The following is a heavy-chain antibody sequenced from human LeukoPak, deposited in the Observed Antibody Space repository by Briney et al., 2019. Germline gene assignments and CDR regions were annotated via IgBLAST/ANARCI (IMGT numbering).Heavy chain of an antibody. D-gene: IGHD6-13*01. CDR2: ISGSGSDT. V-gene: IGHV3-11*06. J-gene: IGHJ4*02. CDR3: ARVGSIAAAGTPDY. Sequence: PGGSLRLSCAASGFIFSDYYMTWIRQDPGKGLEWLSYISGSGSDTNYADSVKGRFTTSRDNAKNSLYLQMNSLRAEDTAVYYCARVGSIAAAGTPDYWGQGTLVTVSS. CDR1: GFIFSDYY.